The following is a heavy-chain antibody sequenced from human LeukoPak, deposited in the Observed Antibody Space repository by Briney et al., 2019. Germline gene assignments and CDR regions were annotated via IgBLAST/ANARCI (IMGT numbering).Heavy chain of an antibody. V-gene: IGHV4-39*01. J-gene: IGHJ4*02. D-gene: IGHD3-10*01. CDR2: IYYRGST. CDR1: GDSISSSSYY. CDR3: AKSLYNYKSGTYFRPFDS. Sequence: SETLSLTCTVSGDSISSSSYYWGWIRQPPGKGLEWFGTIYYRGSTYYKPSLKSRVTISVDTSKNQFSLKLRSVTATDTAVYYCAKSLYNYKSGTYFRPFDSWGQGTLVTVSS.